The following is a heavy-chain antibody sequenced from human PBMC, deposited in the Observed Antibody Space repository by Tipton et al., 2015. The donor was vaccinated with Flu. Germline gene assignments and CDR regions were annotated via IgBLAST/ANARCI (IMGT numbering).Heavy chain of an antibody. D-gene: IGHD3-16*01. CDR2: ISNSGSTI. J-gene: IGHJ3*01. CDR1: GFTFSDYY. V-gene: IGHV3-11*04. Sequence: SLRLSCAASGFTFSDYYMTWIRQAPGKGLEWVSYISNSGSTIYYADSVKGRFTISRDNAQNSLYLQMSSLSAEDTADYYCARFAPWSSSPVMPSTPDAFDVWGHGPGVSVSS. CDR3: ARFAPWSSSPVMPSTPDAFDV.